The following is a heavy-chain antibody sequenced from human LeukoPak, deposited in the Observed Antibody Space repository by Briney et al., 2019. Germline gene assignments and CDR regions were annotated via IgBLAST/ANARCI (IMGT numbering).Heavy chain of an antibody. Sequence: SSETLSLTCAVSGGSISSSNWWSWVRPPPGKGLGWIGEIYHSGSTNYNPSLKSRVTISVDKSKNQFSLKLSSVTAADTAVYYCAADRITMVRGYGMDVWGKGTTVTVSS. D-gene: IGHD3-10*01. CDR3: AADRITMVRGYGMDV. J-gene: IGHJ6*04. CDR1: GGSISSSNW. V-gene: IGHV4-4*02. CDR2: IYHSGST.